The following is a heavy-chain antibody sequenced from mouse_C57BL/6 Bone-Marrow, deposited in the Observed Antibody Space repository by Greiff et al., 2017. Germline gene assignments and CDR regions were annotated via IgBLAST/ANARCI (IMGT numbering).Heavy chain of an antibody. Sequence: QVHVKQSGAELARPGASVKLSCKASGYTFTSYGISWVKQRTGQGLEWIGEIYPRSGNTYYNEKFKGKATLTADKSSSTAYMELRSLTSEDSAVYFCATGSSTEGSMDYWGQGTSVTVSS. CDR3: ATGSSTEGSMDY. V-gene: IGHV1-81*01. J-gene: IGHJ4*01. CDR2: IYPRSGNT. D-gene: IGHD1-1*01. CDR1: GYTFTSYG.